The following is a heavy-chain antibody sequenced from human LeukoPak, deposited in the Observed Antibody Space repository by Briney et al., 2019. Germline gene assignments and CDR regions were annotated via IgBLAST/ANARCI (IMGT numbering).Heavy chain of an antibody. CDR1: GGSFSGYY. J-gene: IGHJ4*02. CDR3: ARRRYDASGFYPSRGRYFDY. CDR2: INHSGST. Sequence: SETLSLICAVYGGSFSGYYWSWIRQPPGKGLEWIGEINHSGSTNYNPSLKSRVTISVDTSKNLFSLNLSSVTAADTAVYYCARRRYDASGFYPSRGRYFDYWGQGTLVTVSS. D-gene: IGHD3-22*01. V-gene: IGHV4-34*01.